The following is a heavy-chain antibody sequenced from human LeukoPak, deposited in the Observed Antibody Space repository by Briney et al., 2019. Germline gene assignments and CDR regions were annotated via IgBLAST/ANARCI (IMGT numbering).Heavy chain of an antibody. D-gene: IGHD6-19*01. CDR1: GGSTSSSSYY. CDR3: ARQIGVAGTRRGY. V-gene: IGHV4-39*01. J-gene: IGHJ4*02. Sequence: KPSETLTLTCTVSGGSTSSSSYYWGWIRQPPGKGLVWIGSIYYSGSTYYNPSRKSRVTMFVDTSITECSLKLSSVTAADTAVYYCARQIGVAGTRRGYWGQGTLVTVSS. CDR2: IYYSGST.